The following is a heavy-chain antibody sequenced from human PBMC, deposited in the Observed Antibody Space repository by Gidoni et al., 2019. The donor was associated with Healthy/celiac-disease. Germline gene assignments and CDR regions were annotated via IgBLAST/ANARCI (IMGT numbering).Heavy chain of an antibody. D-gene: IGHD3-10*01. CDR2: ISGSGGST. V-gene: IGHV3-23*01. Sequence: EVQLLESGGGLVQPGGSLRRTCAASGFTFSSYAMSWVRQAPGKGLGLVSAISGSGGSTYYADSVKGRFTISRDNSKNTLYLQMNSLRAEDTAVYYCAKGISGSYFFDYWGQGTLVTVSS. J-gene: IGHJ4*02. CDR1: GFTFSSYA. CDR3: AKGISGSYFFDY.